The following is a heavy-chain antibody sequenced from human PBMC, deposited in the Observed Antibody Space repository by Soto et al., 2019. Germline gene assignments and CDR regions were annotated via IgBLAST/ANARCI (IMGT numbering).Heavy chain of an antibody. J-gene: IGHJ4*02. CDR1: GGTFSTST. V-gene: IGHV1-69*08. CDR2: TIPILDVA. D-gene: IGHD5-12*01. CDR3: ARDSPIVSTYSGYDAIDS. Sequence: QVQLVQSGAEVTKPGSSVKVSCKASGGTFSTSTFTWVRQAPGQGLEWIGRTIPILDVADYAQDFQGRVTIPADKSTSTAYMALTSLTSKDTAVYYCARDSPIVSTYSGYDAIDSWGQGTLVTVSS.